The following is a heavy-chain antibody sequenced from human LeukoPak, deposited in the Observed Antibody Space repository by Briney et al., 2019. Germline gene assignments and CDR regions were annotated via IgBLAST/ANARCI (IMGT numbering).Heavy chain of an antibody. J-gene: IGHJ4*02. Sequence: GGSLRLSCAASGFTFSSYSMNWVRQAPGKGLEWVSSISSSSSYIYYADSVKGRFTISRDNAKNSLYLQMNSLRAEDTAVYYCARGDYDSSYYFDYWGQGTLVTVSS. CDR2: ISSSSSYI. CDR3: ARGDYDSSYYFDY. D-gene: IGHD3-22*01. V-gene: IGHV3-21*01. CDR1: GFTFSSYS.